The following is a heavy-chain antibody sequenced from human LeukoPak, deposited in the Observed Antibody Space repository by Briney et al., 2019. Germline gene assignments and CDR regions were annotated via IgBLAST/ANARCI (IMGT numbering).Heavy chain of an antibody. Sequence: PSETLSLTCTVSGGSISSYYWSWIRQPPGKGLEWIGYIYTSGSTNYNPSLKSRVTISVDTSKNQFSLKLSSVTAADTAVYYCARYGSSSAGWFDPWGQGTLVTVSS. CDR2: IYTSGST. J-gene: IGHJ5*02. V-gene: IGHV4-4*09. CDR3: ARYGSSSAGWFDP. D-gene: IGHD6-6*01. CDR1: GGSISSYY.